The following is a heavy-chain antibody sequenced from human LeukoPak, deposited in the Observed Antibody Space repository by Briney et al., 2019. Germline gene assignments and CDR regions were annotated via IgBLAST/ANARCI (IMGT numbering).Heavy chain of an antibody. CDR3: ARADYYDFAGDV. Sequence: SETLSLTCTVSGGSISSYYWSWIRQPPGKGLEWIGYIYYSGSTNYNPSLKSRVTISVDRSKNQFSLKLSSVTAADTAVYYCARADYYDFAGDVWGQGTLVTVSS. CDR2: IYYSGST. D-gene: IGHD3-22*01. V-gene: IGHV4-59*12. J-gene: IGHJ4*02. CDR1: GGSISSYY.